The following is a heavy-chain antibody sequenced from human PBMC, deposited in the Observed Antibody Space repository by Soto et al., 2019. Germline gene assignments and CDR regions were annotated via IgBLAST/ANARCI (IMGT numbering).Heavy chain of an antibody. J-gene: IGHJ6*02. CDR1: GYTFTSYG. Sequence: GASVKVSCKASGYTFTSYGISWVRQAPGQGLEWMGWISAYNGNTNYAQKLQGRVTMTTDTSTSTAYMELRSLRSDDTAVYYCALLRYFDWLWSYGMDVWGQGATVTVSS. CDR2: ISAYNGNT. V-gene: IGHV1-18*01. D-gene: IGHD3-9*01. CDR3: ALLRYFDWLWSYGMDV.